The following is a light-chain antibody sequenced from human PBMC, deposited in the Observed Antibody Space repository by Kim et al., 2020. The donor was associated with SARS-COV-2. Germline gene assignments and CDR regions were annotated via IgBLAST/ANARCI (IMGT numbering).Light chain of an antibody. Sequence: DIQMTQSPSSLSASVGDRVTITCRASQGITKYLAWYQHKPGKVPKLLIYVASTLQSGVPSRFSGSGSGTDFTLTISSLQPEDVATYYFQKYNSAPFTFGPRTKVDIK. CDR2: VAS. J-gene: IGKJ3*01. CDR3: QKYNSAPFT. V-gene: IGKV1-27*01. CDR1: QGITKY.